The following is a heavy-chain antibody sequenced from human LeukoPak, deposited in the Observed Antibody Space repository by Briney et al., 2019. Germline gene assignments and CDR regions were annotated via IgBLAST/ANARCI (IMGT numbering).Heavy chain of an antibody. V-gene: IGHV1-2*02. CDR1: GYTFTGYY. D-gene: IGHD2/OR15-2a*01. CDR3: ARVPRPLFYFSDV. J-gene: IGHJ6*04. Sequence: ASVKVSCKGSGYTFTGYYMHWVQQAPGQGLEWMGWINPNSGGTNYAQKLQGRVTMTTDTSTSTAYMELRSLRSDDTAVYYCARVPRPLFYFSDVWGKGTTVTVSS. CDR2: INPNSGGT.